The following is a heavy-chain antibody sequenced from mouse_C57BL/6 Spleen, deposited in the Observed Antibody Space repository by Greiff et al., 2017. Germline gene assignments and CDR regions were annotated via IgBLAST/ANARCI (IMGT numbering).Heavy chain of an antibody. CDR2: IDPSDSYT. D-gene: IGHD1-1*01. V-gene: IGHV1-69*01. CDR1: GYTFTSYW. CDR3: ARLGSSPYWYFDV. Sequence: QVQLQQPGAELVMPGASVKLSCKASGYTFTSYWMHWVKQRPGQGLEWIGEIDPSDSYTNYNQKFKGKSTLTVDKSSSTAYMQLSSLTSEDSAVYYCARLGSSPYWYFDVWGTGTTVTVSS. J-gene: IGHJ1*03.